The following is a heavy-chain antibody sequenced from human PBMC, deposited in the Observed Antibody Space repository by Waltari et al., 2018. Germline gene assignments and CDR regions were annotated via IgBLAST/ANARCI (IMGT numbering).Heavy chain of an antibody. CDR1: GGSISSGSYY. CDR2: IYTSGST. V-gene: IGHV4-61*02. Sequence: QVQLQESGPGLVKPSQTLSLTCTVSGGSISSGSYYWSWIRQPAGKGLEWIGRIYTSGSTNYNPSLKSRFTISVDTSKNQFSLKLSSVTAADTAVYYCARESVVVITTGFDYWGQGTLVTVSS. D-gene: IGHD3-22*01. CDR3: ARESVVVITTGFDY. J-gene: IGHJ4*02.